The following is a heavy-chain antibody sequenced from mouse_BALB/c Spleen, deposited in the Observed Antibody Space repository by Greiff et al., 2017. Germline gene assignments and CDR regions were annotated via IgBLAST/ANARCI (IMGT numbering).Heavy chain of an antibody. J-gene: IGHJ4*01. V-gene: IGHV5-9-4*01. CDR2: ISSGGSYT. Sequence: DVMLVESGGGLVKPGGSLKLSCAASGFTFSSYAMSWVRQSPEKRLEWVAEISSGGSYTYYPDTVTGRFTISRDNAKNTLYLEMSSLRSEDTAMYFCAREQGFDAMEYWGEGNSVTVSS. CDR3: AREQGFDAMEY. CDR1: GFTFSSYA.